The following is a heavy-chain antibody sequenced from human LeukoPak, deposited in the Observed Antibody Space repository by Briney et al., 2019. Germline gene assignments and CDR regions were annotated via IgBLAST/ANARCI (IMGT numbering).Heavy chain of an antibody. CDR2: INPNSGGT. Sequence: ASVKVSCKASGYTFTGYYMHWVRQAPGQGLEWMGWINPNSGGTNYAQKFQGRVTMTRDTSISTAYMELSRPRSDDTAVYYCARDSTRDWNLYDYWGQGTLVTVSS. J-gene: IGHJ4*02. V-gene: IGHV1-2*02. D-gene: IGHD1-1*01. CDR3: ARDSTRDWNLYDY. CDR1: GYTFTGYY.